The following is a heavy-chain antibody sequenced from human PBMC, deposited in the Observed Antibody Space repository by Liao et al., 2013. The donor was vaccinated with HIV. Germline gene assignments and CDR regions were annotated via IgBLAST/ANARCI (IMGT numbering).Heavy chain of an antibody. CDR3: ARERDCGGDCYYFDY. CDR1: GGSISSGAYS. Sequence: QLQLQESGSGLVKPSQTLSLTCAVSGGSISSGAYSWSWIRQPPGKGLEWIGYIYHSGSTYYNPSLKSRVTISVDRSKNQFSLKLSSVTAADTAVYYCARERDCGGDCYYFDYWGQGTLVTVSS. J-gene: IGHJ4*02. CDR2: IYHSGST. V-gene: IGHV4-30-2*01. D-gene: IGHD2-21*01.